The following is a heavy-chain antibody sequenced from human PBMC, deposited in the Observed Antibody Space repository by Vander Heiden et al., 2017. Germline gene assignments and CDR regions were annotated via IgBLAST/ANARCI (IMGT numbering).Heavy chain of an antibody. CDR2: IYYSGST. D-gene: IGHD2-8*01. CDR1: GGSISSSSYY. CDR3: ARDCTNGVCYDY. Sequence: QLQLQESGPGLVKPSETLSLTCTVSGGSISSSSYYWGWSRQPPGKGLEWIGSIYYSGSTYYNPSLKSRVTISVDTSKNQFSLKLSSVTAADTAVYYCARDCTNGVCYDYWGQGTLVTVSS. J-gene: IGHJ4*02. V-gene: IGHV4-39*01.